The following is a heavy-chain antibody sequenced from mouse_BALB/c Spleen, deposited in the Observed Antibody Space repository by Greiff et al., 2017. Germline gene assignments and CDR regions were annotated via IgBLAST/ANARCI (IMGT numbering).Heavy chain of an antibody. D-gene: IGHD2-2*01. CDR3: ARGHGYNYYAMDY. J-gene: IGHJ4*01. CDR2: INPASGGT. V-gene: IGHV1-54*03. Sequence: QRPGQGLEWIGVINPASGGTNYNEKFKGKATLTADKSSSTAYMQLSSLTSDDSPVYFCARGHGYNYYAMDYWGQGTSVTVSS.